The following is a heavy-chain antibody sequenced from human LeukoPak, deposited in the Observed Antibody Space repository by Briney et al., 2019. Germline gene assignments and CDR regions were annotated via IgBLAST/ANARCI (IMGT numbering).Heavy chain of an antibody. Sequence: GSSVKVSCKASGGTFSSYAISWVRQAPGQGLEWMGRIIPILGIANYAQKFQGRVTIIADKSTSTAYMELSSLRSEDTAVYYCAREEYYDFWSGYYTGNWFDPWGQGTLVTVSS. D-gene: IGHD3-3*01. V-gene: IGHV1-69*04. CDR1: GGTFSSYA. CDR2: IIPILGIA. CDR3: AREEYYDFWSGYYTGNWFDP. J-gene: IGHJ5*02.